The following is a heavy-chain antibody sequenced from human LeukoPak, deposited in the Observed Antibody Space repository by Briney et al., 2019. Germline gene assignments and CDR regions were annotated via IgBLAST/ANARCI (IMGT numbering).Heavy chain of an antibody. CDR2: INPSGGST. D-gene: IGHD6-6*01. CDR3: ARDRRAARRHWFDP. V-gene: IGHV1-46*01. CDR1: GYTFTSYY. Sequence: ASVKVSCKASGYTFTSYYMHWVRQAPGQGLEWMGIINPSGGSTSYAQKFQGRVTMTRDMSTSTAYMELSRLRSDDTAVYYCARDRRAARRHWFDPWGQGTLVTVSS. J-gene: IGHJ5*02.